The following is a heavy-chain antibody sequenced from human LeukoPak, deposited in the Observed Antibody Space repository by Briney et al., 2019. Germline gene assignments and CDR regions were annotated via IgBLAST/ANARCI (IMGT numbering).Heavy chain of an antibody. CDR3: ARGRRLLIVYYYYMDV. V-gene: IGHV1-69*06. CDR2: IIPIFGTA. Sequence: ASVKVSCKASGGTFSSYAISWVRQAPGQGLEWMGGIIPIFGTANYAQKFQGRVTITADKSTSTAYMELSSLRSEDTAVYYCARGRRLLIVYYYYMDVWGKGTTVTVSS. CDR1: GGTFSSYA. J-gene: IGHJ6*03. D-gene: IGHD2-15*01.